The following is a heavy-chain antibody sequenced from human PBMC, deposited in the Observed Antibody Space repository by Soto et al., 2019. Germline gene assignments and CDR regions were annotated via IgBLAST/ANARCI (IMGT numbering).Heavy chain of an antibody. J-gene: IGHJ4*02. V-gene: IGHV4-4*07. CDR2: IYTSGST. Sequence: LSLTCTVSGGSISSYYWSWIRQPAGKGLEWIGRIYTSGSTNYNPSLKSRVTMSVDTSKNQFSLKLSSVTAADTAVYYCARVSAGYYDSSGYFDYWGQGTLVTVSS. CDR3: ARVSAGYYDSSGYFDY. D-gene: IGHD3-22*01. CDR1: GGSISSYY.